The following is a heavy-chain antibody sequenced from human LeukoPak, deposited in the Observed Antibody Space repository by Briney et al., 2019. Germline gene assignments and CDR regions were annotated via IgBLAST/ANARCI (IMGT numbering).Heavy chain of an antibody. CDR2: ISPDGSDT. Sequence: RGPLRLTRETSEFRVRGDWRHWCPQDQGKGLVWFSRISPDGSDTTYADSVKGRFTISRDNSKNTLYLQMNSLRDEDAAVYQCTRVQAGRSGHMDVWGRGTTVTVSS. CDR3: TRVQAGRSGHMDV. J-gene: IGHJ6*02. CDR1: EFRVRGDW. V-gene: IGHV3-74*01. D-gene: IGHD2-8*02.